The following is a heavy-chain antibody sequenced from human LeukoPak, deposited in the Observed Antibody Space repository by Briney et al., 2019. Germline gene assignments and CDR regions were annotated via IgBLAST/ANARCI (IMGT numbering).Heavy chain of an antibody. J-gene: IGHJ4*02. CDR3: ARGYKRTTVTTCLFDY. CDR1: GGSISTYY. D-gene: IGHD4-17*01. CDR2: IYYSGST. Sequence: PSETLSLTCTVSGGSISTYYWSWIRQPPGEGLEWIGYIYYSGSTNYNPSLKSRVTISVDTSKNQFSLKLSSVTAADTAVYYCARGYKRTTVTTCLFDYWGQGTLVTVSS. V-gene: IGHV4-59*01.